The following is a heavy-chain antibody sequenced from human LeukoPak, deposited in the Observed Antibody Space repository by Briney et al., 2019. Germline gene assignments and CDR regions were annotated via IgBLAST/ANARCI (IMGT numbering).Heavy chain of an antibody. D-gene: IGHD3-22*01. V-gene: IGHV3-30*18. CDR1: GFTFSSYG. Sequence: QPGGSLRLSCAASGFTFSSYGMHWVRQAPGKGLEWVAVISYDGSNKYYADSVKGRFTISRDNSKNTLYLQMNSLRAEDTAVYYCAKDVHDKTYYYDSSGRGGADYWGQGTLVTVSS. CDR2: ISYDGSNK. CDR3: AKDVHDKTYYYDSSGRGGADY. J-gene: IGHJ4*02.